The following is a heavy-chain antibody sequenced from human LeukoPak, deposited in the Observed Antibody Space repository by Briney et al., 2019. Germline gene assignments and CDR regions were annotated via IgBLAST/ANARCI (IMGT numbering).Heavy chain of an antibody. V-gene: IGHV1-18*01. J-gene: IGHJ3*02. CDR1: GYTFTSYG. CDR2: ISAYNGNT. D-gene: IGHD3-3*01. CDR3: ARGRYDFWSGYQGDAFDI. Sequence: ASVKVSCKASGYTFTSYGIGWVRQAPGQGLEWMGWISAYNGNTNYAQKLQGRVTMTTDTSTSTAYMELRSLRSDDTAVYYCARGRYDFWSGYQGDAFDIWGQGTMVTVSS.